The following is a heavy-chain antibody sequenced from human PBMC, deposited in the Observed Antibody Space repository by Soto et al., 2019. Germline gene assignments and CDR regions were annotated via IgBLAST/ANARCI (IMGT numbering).Heavy chain of an antibody. D-gene: IGHD3-3*01. V-gene: IGHV1-8*01. CDR3: ARQHDDYWVGFNSFDP. CDR1: GYTFTSHK. J-gene: IGHJ5*02. Sequence: QVQLVQSGAEVKKPGASVKVSCKASGYTFTSHKRTWVRQATGQGLARMGWMEPDSGKTAYVRKCQGRVTMTRNTSIGTAYMELNSLRSEDTAMYYCARQHDDYWVGFNSFDPWGQGTLVNVSS. CDR2: MEPDSGKT.